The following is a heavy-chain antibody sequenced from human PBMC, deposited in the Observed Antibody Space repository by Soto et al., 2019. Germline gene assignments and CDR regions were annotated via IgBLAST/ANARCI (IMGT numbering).Heavy chain of an antibody. Sequence: QVPLVQSGTEVKKPGASVKVSCKASGYSFTGYSMHWVRQAPGQGPEWMGWINPKNGATNYAQKFPGWVTMIRVPSISTAYMELRNLKSVDTGVYYCAIQDGGVVYWGQGTLVTVSS. J-gene: IGHJ4*02. D-gene: IGHD3-16*01. CDR3: AIQDGGVVY. V-gene: IGHV1-2*04. CDR1: GYSFTGYS. CDR2: INPKNGAT.